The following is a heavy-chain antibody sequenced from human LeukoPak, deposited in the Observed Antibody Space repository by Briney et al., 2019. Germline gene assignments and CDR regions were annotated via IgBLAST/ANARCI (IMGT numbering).Heavy chain of an antibody. CDR2: IYYSGST. D-gene: IGHD1-26*01. Sequence: SETLSLTCTVSGGSISSSSYYWGWIRQPPGKGLEWIGSIYYSGSTYYNPSLKSRVTISVDTSKNQFSLKLSSVTAADTAVYYCARVASFLSIVGATIEYYYYGMDVWGQGTTVTVSS. CDR3: ARVASFLSIVGATIEYYYYGMDV. CDR1: GGSISSSSYY. V-gene: IGHV4-39*01. J-gene: IGHJ6*02.